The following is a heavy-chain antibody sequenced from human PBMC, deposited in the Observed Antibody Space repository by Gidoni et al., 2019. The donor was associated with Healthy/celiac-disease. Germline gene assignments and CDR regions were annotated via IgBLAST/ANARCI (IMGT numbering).Heavy chain of an antibody. Sequence: QVQPVQSGAEVKKPASSVKVSCKASGGSCSSDAISGVRQAPGQGLEWMGRLIPIFGIANYAQKFQGRVTITADKSTSTAYMELSSLRSEDTAVYYCARGEVDYYDRSGYLPLAFDIWGQGTMVTVSS. V-gene: IGHV1-69*04. J-gene: IGHJ3*02. CDR3: ARGEVDYYDRSGYLPLAFDI. CDR1: GGSCSSDA. D-gene: IGHD3-22*01. CDR2: LIPIFGIA.